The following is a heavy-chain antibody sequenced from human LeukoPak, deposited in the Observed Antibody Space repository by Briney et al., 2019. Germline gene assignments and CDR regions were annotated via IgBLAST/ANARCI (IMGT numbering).Heavy chain of an antibody. V-gene: IGHV1-46*01. D-gene: IGHD2-15*01. J-gene: IGHJ4*02. Sequence: ASVKVSCKASGYTFTSYYMHWVRQAPGQGLEWMGIINPSGGSTSYAQKFQGRVTMTRDTSTSTVYMELSSLRSEDTAVYYCAREGYCSGGSCSEPFDYWGQGTLVTVSS. CDR1: GYTFTSYY. CDR2: INPSGGST. CDR3: AREGYCSGGSCSEPFDY.